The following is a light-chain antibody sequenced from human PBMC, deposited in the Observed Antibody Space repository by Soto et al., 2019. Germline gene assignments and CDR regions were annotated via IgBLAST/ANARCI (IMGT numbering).Light chain of an antibody. CDR2: RAS. V-gene: IGKV1-5*03. CDR3: QQYETYWT. J-gene: IGKJ1*01. Sequence: DIQMTQSPSTLSASVGDRVTITCRASQSISSWLAWYQQKPGKAPKLLIYRASILESGVPSRFSGSGFGTGFALTISSLQPDDFATYYCQQYETYWTFGQGTKWIS. CDR1: QSISSW.